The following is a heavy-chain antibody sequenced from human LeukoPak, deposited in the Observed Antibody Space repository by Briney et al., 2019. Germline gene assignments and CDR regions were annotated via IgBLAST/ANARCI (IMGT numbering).Heavy chain of an antibody. J-gene: IGHJ4*02. CDR1: GRTLSTYA. CDR3: MTRDTSGY. D-gene: IGHD3-10*01. Sequence: GSLRLSCSGSGRTLSTYAMHWVRQAPGKGLEYVSAIATDGGGTYYADSVKGRFTISRDKSKNTLYLQMRSLRAEDTAVYYCMTRDTSGYWGQGTLVTVSS. CDR2: IATDGGGT. V-gene: IGHV3-64D*09.